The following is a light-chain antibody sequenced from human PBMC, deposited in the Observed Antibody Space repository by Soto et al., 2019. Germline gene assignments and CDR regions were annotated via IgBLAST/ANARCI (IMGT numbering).Light chain of an antibody. CDR1: QDIAIY. CDR3: QQLRMYPPT. CDR2: AAS. Sequence: IQLTQSPSSLSASVGDRVTITCRASQDIAIYLAWYQQKPGEAPKLLIYAASTLYGGVPSRFSGSGSGTDFALTITSLQSEDFATYYCQQLRMYPPTFGGGTKVEIK. V-gene: IGKV1-9*01. J-gene: IGKJ4*01.